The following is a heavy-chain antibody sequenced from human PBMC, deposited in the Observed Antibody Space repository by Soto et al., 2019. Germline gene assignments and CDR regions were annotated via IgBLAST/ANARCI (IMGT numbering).Heavy chain of an antibody. CDR2: IYPGDSDT. D-gene: IGHD1-26*01. V-gene: IGHV5-51*01. Sequence: PGESLKSAGKGSGYSFASHWVAWVRQMPEKGLEWIGTIYPGDSDTKYSSAFRGHVTISADTSVSTAYLQWRSLEATDSAIYYCARYSGSYWHYLDFWGQGTLVTVSS. J-gene: IGHJ4*02. CDR3: ARYSGSYWHYLDF. CDR1: GYSFASHW.